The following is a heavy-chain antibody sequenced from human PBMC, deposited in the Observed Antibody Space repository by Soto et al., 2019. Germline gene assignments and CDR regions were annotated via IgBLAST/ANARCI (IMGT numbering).Heavy chain of an antibody. V-gene: IGHV1-69*02. J-gene: IGHJ5*02. CDR3: ASNWDIVVVPAAMPSWFDP. CDR1: GGTFSSYT. D-gene: IGHD2-2*01. Sequence: QVQLVQSGAEVKKPGSSVKVSCKASGGTFSSYTISWVRQALGQGLEWMGRIIPILGIANYAQKFQGRVTITADKSTSTAYMELSSLRSEDTAVYYCASNWDIVVVPAAMPSWFDPWGQGTLVTVSS. CDR2: IIPILGIA.